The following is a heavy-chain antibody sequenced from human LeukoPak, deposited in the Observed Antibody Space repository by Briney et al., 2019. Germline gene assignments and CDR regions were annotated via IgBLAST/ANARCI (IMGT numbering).Heavy chain of an antibody. CDR3: ARDGDSTGRHFDY. CDR1: GFTFSSYA. D-gene: IGHD4-11*01. V-gene: IGHV3-23*01. CDR2: ISGSGGST. Sequence: GGSLRLSCAASGFTFSSYAMSWVRQAPGKGLEWVSAISGSGGSTYYADSVKGRFTISRDNSKNTLYLQMNSLRDEDTAVYYCARDGDSTGRHFDYWGQGTLVTV. J-gene: IGHJ4*02.